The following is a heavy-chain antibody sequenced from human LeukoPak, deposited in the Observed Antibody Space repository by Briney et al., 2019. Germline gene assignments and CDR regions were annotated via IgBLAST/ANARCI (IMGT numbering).Heavy chain of an antibody. CDR2: IIPIFGTA. J-gene: IGHJ4*02. Sequence: SVKVSCKASGGTFSSYAISWVRQAPGQGLEWMGGIIPIFGTANYAQKFQGRVTITADKSTSTAYMALSSLRYEDTAVYYCARGGTYYYDSSAHYIGQHWGQGTLVTVSS. D-gene: IGHD3-22*01. CDR1: GGTFSSYA. CDR3: ARGGTYYYDSSAHYIGQH. V-gene: IGHV1-69*06.